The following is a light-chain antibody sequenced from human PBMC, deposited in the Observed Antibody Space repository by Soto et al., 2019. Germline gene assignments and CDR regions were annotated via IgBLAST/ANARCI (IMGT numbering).Light chain of an antibody. J-gene: IGKJ4*01. V-gene: IGKV3-11*01. Sequence: EIVLTQSPATLSLSPGERATLSCRASQSVSSYLAWYQQKPGQAPRLLFYDASNRATGIPARFSGSGSGTDFTLTISSLEPEDFAVYYCQQRSDWPSLTFGGGTKVEIQ. CDR3: QQRSDWPSLT. CDR1: QSVSSY. CDR2: DAS.